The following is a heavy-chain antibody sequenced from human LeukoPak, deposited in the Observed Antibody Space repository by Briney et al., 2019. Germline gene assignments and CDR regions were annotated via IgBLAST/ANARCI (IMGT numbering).Heavy chain of an antibody. CDR3: ARDRHYYGSGSYYLGGYYFDY. Sequence: SVKVSCKASGGTFSSYAISWVRQAPGQGLGWMGRIIPIFGTANYAQKFQGRVTITTDESTSTAYMELRSLRSEDTAVYYCARDRHYYGSGSYYLGGYYFDYWGQGTLVTVSS. D-gene: IGHD3-10*01. J-gene: IGHJ4*02. V-gene: IGHV1-69*05. CDR1: GGTFSSYA. CDR2: IIPIFGTA.